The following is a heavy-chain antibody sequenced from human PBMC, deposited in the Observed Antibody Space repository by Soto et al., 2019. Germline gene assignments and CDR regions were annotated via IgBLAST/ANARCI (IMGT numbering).Heavy chain of an antibody. Sequence: QVRLVQSGAEVKKPGSSVKVSCEASGGTFSSYAVTWVRQAPGQGLEWMGAIIPIVTTPNYAQKFQGRLRISADKSTSTSYMELSSLRSEDTSVYYRARAGYNFWSRYHYSGMDVWGQGTTVIVSS. CDR1: GGTFSSYA. CDR3: ARAGYNFWSRYHYSGMDV. CDR2: IIPIVTTP. D-gene: IGHD3-3*01. J-gene: IGHJ6*02. V-gene: IGHV1-69*06.